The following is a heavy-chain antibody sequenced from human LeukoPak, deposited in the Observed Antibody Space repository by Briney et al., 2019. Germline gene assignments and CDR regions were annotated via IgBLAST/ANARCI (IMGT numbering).Heavy chain of an antibody. CDR1: GGSISSYY. J-gene: IGHJ4*02. CDR2: IYHSGST. D-gene: IGHD2-15*01. CDR3: ARDIYGSFDY. Sequence: SETLSLTCTVSGGSISSYYWSWIRQPPGEGLEWIGYIYHSGSTNYNPSLKSRVTISMDTSKNQFSLRLSSVTAADTAVYYCARDIYGSFDYWGQGTLVTVSS. V-gene: IGHV4-59*01.